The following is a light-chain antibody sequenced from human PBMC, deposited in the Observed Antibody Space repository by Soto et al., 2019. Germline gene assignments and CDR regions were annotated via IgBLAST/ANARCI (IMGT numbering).Light chain of an antibody. J-gene: IGLJ1*01. V-gene: IGLV2-14*01. CDR2: DVS. CDR1: SSDVGGYNY. CDR3: SSYTSSSTLD. Sequence: QSALTQPAPVSGSPGQSITISCTGTSSDVGGYNYVSWYQQHPGKAPKLMIYDVSNRPSGVSNRFSGSKSGNTASLTISGLQAEDEADYYCSSYTSSSTLDFGTGTKVTVL.